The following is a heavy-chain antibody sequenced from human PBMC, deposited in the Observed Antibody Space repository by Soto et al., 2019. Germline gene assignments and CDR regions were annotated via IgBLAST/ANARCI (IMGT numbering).Heavy chain of an antibody. Sequence: PSETISLTCTVSGGSISSSRCHWSWISQHPGKGLEWIGDIYYSGSTYYNPSLKSRVTISVDTSKNQFSLKLSSVTAADTAVYYCAREPLTWGQGTLVTVSS. CDR2: IYYSGST. V-gene: IGHV4-31*03. J-gene: IGHJ4*02. CDR3: AREPLT. CDR1: GGSISSSRCH.